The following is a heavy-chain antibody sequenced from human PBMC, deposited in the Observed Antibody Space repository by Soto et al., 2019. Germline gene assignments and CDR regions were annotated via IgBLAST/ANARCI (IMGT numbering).Heavy chain of an antibody. J-gene: IGHJ3*02. V-gene: IGHV4-59*01. CDR3: ARALILTGYYIHDAFDI. CDR2: IYYSGST. D-gene: IGHD3-9*01. CDR1: GGSISSYY. Sequence: QVQLQESGPGLVKPSETLSLTCTVSGGSISSYYWSWIRQPPGKGLEWIGYIYYSGSTNYNPSLMSRVTISVDTSKNQCSLKLSSVTAADTAVYYCARALILTGYYIHDAFDIWGQGTMVTVSS.